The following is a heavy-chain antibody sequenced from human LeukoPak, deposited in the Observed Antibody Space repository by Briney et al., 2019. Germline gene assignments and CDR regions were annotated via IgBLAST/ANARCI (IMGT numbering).Heavy chain of an antibody. D-gene: IGHD5-18*01. J-gene: IGHJ4*02. CDR2: VSSSGGST. Sequence: GRSLRLSCAASGFTFSSYGMHWVRQAPGKGLEWVSAVSSSGGSTNYADYVKGQFTISRDNSKNTVYLHMNNLRAEDTAVYYCAKEGRKTGNTYGYEFDSWGQGTLVTVSS. CDR1: GFTFSSYG. CDR3: AKEGRKTGNTYGYEFDS. V-gene: IGHV3-23*01.